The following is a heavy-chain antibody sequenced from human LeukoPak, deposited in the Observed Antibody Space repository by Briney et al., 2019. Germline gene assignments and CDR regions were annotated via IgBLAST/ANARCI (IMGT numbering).Heavy chain of an antibody. Sequence: PGGSLRLSCAASGFTFSSYTMHWVRQAPGKGLEYVSAISGNGGSTYYANSVKGRFTISRGNSKNTLYLQMGSLRAEDTAVYYCARYSSAYDSFDSWGQGTLVTVSS. J-gene: IGHJ4*02. D-gene: IGHD6-19*01. CDR2: ISGNGGST. CDR3: ARYSSAYDSFDS. V-gene: IGHV3-64*01. CDR1: GFTFSSYT.